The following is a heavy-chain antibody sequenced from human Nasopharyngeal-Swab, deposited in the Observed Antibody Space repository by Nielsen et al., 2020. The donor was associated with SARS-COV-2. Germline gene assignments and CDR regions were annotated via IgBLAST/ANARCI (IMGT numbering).Heavy chain of an antibody. CDR2: MSYSGST. CDR1: GGSISSNY. V-gene: IGHV4-59*01. J-gene: IGHJ4*02. D-gene: IGHD1-26*01. Sequence: SETLSLTFTVSGGSISSNYWNWIRQPPGKGLEWIGYMSYSGSTNYNPSLNIRVTISLDTSKSQFSLRLSSVTSADTAPYYCARSLVGVSRHFDYWCQGALVTVSS. CDR3: ARSLVGVSRHFDY.